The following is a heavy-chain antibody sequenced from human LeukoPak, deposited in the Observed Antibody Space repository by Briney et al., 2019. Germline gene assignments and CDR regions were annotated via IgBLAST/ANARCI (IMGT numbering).Heavy chain of an antibody. D-gene: IGHD3-22*01. J-gene: IGHJ4*02. V-gene: IGHV3-30-3*01. CDR3: ARGLRTVYYDSSGYSY. CDR1: GFTFSSYA. Sequence: GGSLRLSCAASGFTFSSYAMHWVRQAPGKGLEWVAVISYDGSNKYYADSVKGRFTISRDNSKNTLHLQMNSLRAEDTAVYYCARGLRTVYYDSSGYSYWGQGTLVTVSS. CDR2: ISYDGSNK.